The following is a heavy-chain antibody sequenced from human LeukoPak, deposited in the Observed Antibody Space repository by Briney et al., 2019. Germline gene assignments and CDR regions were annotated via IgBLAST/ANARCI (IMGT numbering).Heavy chain of an antibody. CDR1: GYSFTRYW. CDR2: IYPGDSGT. Sequence: GESLKISCKGSGYSFTRYWIGWVRHMPVKGLEWMGIIYPGDSGTRYSPSFQGQVTISADKSISTAYLQWSSLKASDTAMYYCARQYQLRSDAFDIWGQGTMVTVSS. D-gene: IGHD2-2*01. J-gene: IGHJ3*02. CDR3: ARQYQLRSDAFDI. V-gene: IGHV5-51*01.